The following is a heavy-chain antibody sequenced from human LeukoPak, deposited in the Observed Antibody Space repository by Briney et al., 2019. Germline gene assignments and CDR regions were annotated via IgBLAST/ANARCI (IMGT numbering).Heavy chain of an antibody. CDR1: GFTFNSYA. V-gene: IGHV3-23*01. CDR2: ISAGGSSV. CDR3: AKSRDCSGGACHSFAR. J-gene: IGHJ5*02. D-gene: IGHD2-15*01. Sequence: GGSLRLSCAASGFTFNSYAMSWVRQAPRKGLEWVSIISAGGSSVHYADSVKGRFTISRDNSKNTLYLQMNSLTAEDAAIYYCAKSRDCSGGACHSFARWGQGTLVTVSS.